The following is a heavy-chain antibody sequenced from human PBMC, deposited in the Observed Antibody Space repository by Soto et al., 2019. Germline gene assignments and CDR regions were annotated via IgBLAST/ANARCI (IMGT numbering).Heavy chain of an antibody. Sequence: SETLSLTCTVSGGSISSSSYYWGWIRQPPGKGLEWIGSIYYSGSTYYNPSLKSRVTISVDTSKNQFSLKLSSVTAADTAVYYCARHLGKQLVFYYYYYMDVWGKGTTVTVSS. D-gene: IGHD6-13*01. CDR1: GGSISSSSYY. CDR3: ARHLGKQLVFYYYYYMDV. CDR2: IYYSGST. J-gene: IGHJ6*03. V-gene: IGHV4-39*01.